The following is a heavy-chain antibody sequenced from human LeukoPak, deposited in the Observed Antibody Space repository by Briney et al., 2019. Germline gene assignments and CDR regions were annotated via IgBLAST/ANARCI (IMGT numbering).Heavy chain of an antibody. V-gene: IGHV3-23*01. CDR1: GFTFSSYA. Sequence: GGSLRLSCAASGFTFSSYAMSWVRQAPGKGLEWVSAISGSGGSTYYADSVKGRFTISSDNSKNMLYLQMNILRAEDTAVYYCAKDINTMRGNWFDPWGQGTLVTVSS. CDR2: ISGSGGST. CDR3: AKDINTMRGNWFDP. D-gene: IGHD3-22*01. J-gene: IGHJ5*02.